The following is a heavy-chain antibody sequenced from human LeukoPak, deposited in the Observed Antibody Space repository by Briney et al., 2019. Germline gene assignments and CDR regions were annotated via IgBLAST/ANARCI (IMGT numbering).Heavy chain of an antibody. D-gene: IGHD1-26*01. CDR2: TYYRSKWYN. V-gene: IGHV6-1*01. CDR1: GDSVSSNSAA. J-gene: IGHJ6*02. Sequence: SQTLSLTCAISGDSVSSNSAAWNWIRQSPSRGLEWLGRTYYRSKWYNDYAVSVKSRITINPDTSKNQFSLQLNSVTPEDTAVYYCARGRHASYPDYYYYYGMDVWGQGTTVTVSS. CDR3: ARGRHASYPDYYYYYGMDV.